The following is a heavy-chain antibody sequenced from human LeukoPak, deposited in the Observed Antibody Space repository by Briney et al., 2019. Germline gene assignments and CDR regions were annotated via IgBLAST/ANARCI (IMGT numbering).Heavy chain of an antibody. V-gene: IGHV3-30*18. J-gene: IGHJ6*03. CDR2: ISYDGSNK. D-gene: IGHD2-15*01. CDR3: AKDGYCSGGSCYPGRGYYYYYMDV. Sequence: GGSLRLSCAASGFTFSSYGMHWVRQAPGKGLEWVAVISYDGSNKYYADSVKGRFTISRDNSKNTLYLQMNSLRAEDTAVYYCAKDGYCSGGSCYPGRGYYYYYMDVWGKGTTVTVSS. CDR1: GFTFSSYG.